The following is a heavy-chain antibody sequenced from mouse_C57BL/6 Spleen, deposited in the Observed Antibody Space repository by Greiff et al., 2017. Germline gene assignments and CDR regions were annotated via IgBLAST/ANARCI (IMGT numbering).Heavy chain of an antibody. CDR2: ISDGGSYT. Sequence: EVKLVESGGGLVKPGGSLKLSCAASGFTFSSYAMSWVRQTPEKRLEWVATISDGGSYTYYPDNVKGRFTISRDNAKNNLYLQMSHLKSEDTAMYYCARGGYGSQTWFAYWGQGTLVTVSA. D-gene: IGHD1-1*01. J-gene: IGHJ3*01. CDR3: ARGGYGSQTWFAY. CDR1: GFTFSSYA. V-gene: IGHV5-4*03.